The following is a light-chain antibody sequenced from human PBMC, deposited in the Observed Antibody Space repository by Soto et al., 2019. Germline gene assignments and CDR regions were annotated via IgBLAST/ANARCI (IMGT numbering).Light chain of an antibody. CDR1: SSDLGDYDY. CDR2: EVN. Sequence: QSALTQPPSASGSPGQSVTISCTGTSSDLGDYDYVSWYQQHPGKAPKLMISEVNKRPSGVPDRFSGSKSGNTASLTVTGLQAEDEADYYCSSYAGSNNLIFGGGTQLTVL. J-gene: IGLJ2*01. CDR3: SSYAGSNNLI. V-gene: IGLV2-8*01.